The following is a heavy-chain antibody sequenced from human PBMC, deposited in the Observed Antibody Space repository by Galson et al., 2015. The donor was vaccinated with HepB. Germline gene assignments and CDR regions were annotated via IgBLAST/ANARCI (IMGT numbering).Heavy chain of an antibody. CDR1: GGTFSSYT. Sequence: SVKVSCKASGGTFSSYTISWVRQAPGQGPEWMGRIIPILGIANYAQKFQGRVTITADKSTSTAYMELSSLRSEDTAVYYCARGGFGGNWFDPWGQGTLVTVSS. J-gene: IGHJ5*02. V-gene: IGHV1-69*02. CDR2: IIPILGIA. CDR3: ARGGFGGNWFDP. D-gene: IGHD3-10*01.